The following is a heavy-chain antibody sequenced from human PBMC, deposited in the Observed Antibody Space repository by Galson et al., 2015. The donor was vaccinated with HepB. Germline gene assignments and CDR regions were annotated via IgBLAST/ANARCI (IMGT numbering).Heavy chain of an antibody. CDR2: MNPNSGNT. V-gene: IGHV1-8*01. D-gene: IGHD2-2*01. CDR3: VGGIKYCSSTSCYFVDV. J-gene: IGHJ6*02. CDR1: GYTFTSYD. Sequence: SVKVSCKASGYTFTSYDINWVRQATGQGLEWMGWMNPNSGNTGYAQKFQGRVTMTRNTSISTAYMELSSLRSEDTAVYYCVGGIKYCSSTSCYFVDVWGQGTTVTVSS.